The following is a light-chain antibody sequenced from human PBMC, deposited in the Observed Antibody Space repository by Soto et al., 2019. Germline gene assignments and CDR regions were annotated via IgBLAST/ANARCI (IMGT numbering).Light chain of an antibody. Sequence: DIQMTQSPSTVSASVGDRVTITCRASQTITNRLAWYQQKPGKAPKVLIYDASSLESGVPSRFSGSGSGTEFILTISSLQPDDFATYYCQQYNSYSLYSFGQGTQLEIK. CDR1: QTITNR. CDR3: QQYNSYSLYS. V-gene: IGKV1-5*01. J-gene: IGKJ2*03. CDR2: DAS.